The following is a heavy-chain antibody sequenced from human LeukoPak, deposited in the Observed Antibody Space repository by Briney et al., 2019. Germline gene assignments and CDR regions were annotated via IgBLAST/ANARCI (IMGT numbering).Heavy chain of an antibody. D-gene: IGHD3-10*01. CDR3: VGSPTYYNIDV. V-gene: IGHV3-30*10. CDR2: ISHGGGNV. J-gene: IGHJ6*03. Sequence: GGSLRLSCAASVLTSWHHAIHWVPRAPGGGVAGVTFISHGGGNVYYSDSVKGRFTISRDNPKNTVELHMTGLRADDTAVYYCVGSPTYYNIDVWGKGTTLSVS. CDR1: VLTSWHHA.